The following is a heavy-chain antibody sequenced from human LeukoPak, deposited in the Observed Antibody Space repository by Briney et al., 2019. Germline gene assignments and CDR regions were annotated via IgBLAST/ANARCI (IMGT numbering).Heavy chain of an antibody. J-gene: IGHJ5*02. Sequence: PGGSLRLSCAASGFIFSSYRMNWVRQAPGKALEWVSSISSSSSYIYYADSVKGRFTISRDNAKNSLYLQMNSLRAEDTAVYYCARDEVAYCSGGSCYSTWFDPWGQGTLVTVSS. CDR1: GFIFSSYR. CDR3: ARDEVAYCSGGSCYSTWFDP. D-gene: IGHD2-15*01. V-gene: IGHV3-21*06. CDR2: ISSSSSYI.